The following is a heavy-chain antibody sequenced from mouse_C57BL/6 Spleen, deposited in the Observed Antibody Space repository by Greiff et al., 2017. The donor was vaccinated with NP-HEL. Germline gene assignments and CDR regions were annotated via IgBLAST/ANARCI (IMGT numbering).Heavy chain of an antibody. CDR2: IDPSDSYT. CDR1: GYTFTSYW. Sequence: QVQLQQSGAELVMPGASVKLSCKASGYTFTSYWMHWVKQRPGQGLEWIGEIDPSDSYTNYNQKFKGKSTLTVDKSSSTAYMQLSSLTSEDSAVYYCARRRGDYDGYAMDYWGQGTSVTVSS. CDR3: ARRRGDYDGYAMDY. V-gene: IGHV1-69*01. J-gene: IGHJ4*01. D-gene: IGHD2-4*01.